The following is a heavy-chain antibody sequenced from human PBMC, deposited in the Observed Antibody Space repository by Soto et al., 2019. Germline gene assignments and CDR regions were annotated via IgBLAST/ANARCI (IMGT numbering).Heavy chain of an antibody. CDR2: VRGSNDNT. V-gene: IGHV3-23*04. CDR3: AKDWTHLAY. D-gene: IGHD3-3*01. CDR1: GSIFGDYA. J-gene: IGHJ4*02. Sequence: EVQLVESGGNLVQPGASLRLSCAASGSIFGDYAMSWVRQAPGKGLEWLSLVRGSNDNTYYADSVRGRFTISRDNSRNTLYLQMNSLSVDDTAIYYCAKDWTHLAYWGQGTLVTVSS.